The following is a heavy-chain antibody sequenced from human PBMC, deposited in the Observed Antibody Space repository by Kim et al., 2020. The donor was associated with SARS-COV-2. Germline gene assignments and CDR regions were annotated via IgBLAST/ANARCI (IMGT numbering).Heavy chain of an antibody. CDR3: ARHVDTTIVDDY. J-gene: IGHJ4*02. D-gene: IGHD5-18*01. V-gene: IGHV4-31*03. CDR2: IYYSGTT. Sequence: SETLSLTCTVSGGSISSGGYYWSWIRQHPGKGLEWIGYIYYSGTTYYNPSLKSRATISVDTSKKLSSVTAADTAVYYCARHVDTTIVDDYWGQGTLVTVS. CDR1: GGSISSGGYY.